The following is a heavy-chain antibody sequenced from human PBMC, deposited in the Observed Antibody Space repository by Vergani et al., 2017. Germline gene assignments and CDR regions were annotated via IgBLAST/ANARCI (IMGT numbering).Heavy chain of an antibody. CDR3: ARDTDYYGSGSYYNVHYYYYYMDV. CDR1: GYTFTSYG. Sequence: QVQLVQSGAEVKKPGASVKVSCKASGYTFTSYGISWVRQAPGQGLEWMGWISAYNGNTNYAQKLQGRVTMTTDTSTSTAYMELRSLRSDDTAVYYCARDTDYYGSGSYYNVHYYYYYMDVWGKGTTVTVSS. J-gene: IGHJ6*03. V-gene: IGHV1-18*01. CDR2: ISAYNGNT. D-gene: IGHD3-10*01.